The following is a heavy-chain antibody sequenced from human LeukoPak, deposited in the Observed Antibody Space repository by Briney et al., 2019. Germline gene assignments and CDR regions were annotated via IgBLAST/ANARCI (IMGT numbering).Heavy chain of an antibody. V-gene: IGHV1-2*02. Sequence: ASVKVSCKASGYTFTCYYMHWVRQAPGQGLEWMGWINPNSGGTNYAQKFQGRVTMTRDTSISTAYMELSRLRSDDTAVYYCARDWPVAGTAHVLLDYWGQGTLVTVSS. CDR3: ARDWPVAGTAHVLLDY. CDR2: INPNSGGT. D-gene: IGHD6-19*01. CDR1: GYTFTCYY. J-gene: IGHJ4*02.